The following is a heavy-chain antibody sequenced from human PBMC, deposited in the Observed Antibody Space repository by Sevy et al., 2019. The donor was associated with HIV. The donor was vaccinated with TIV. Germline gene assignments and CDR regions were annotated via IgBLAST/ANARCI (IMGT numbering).Heavy chain of an antibody. D-gene: IGHD3-22*01. CDR3: ATTACYCDSSGYPFDY. CDR2: FDPEDGET. V-gene: IGHV1-24*01. Sequence: ASVKVSCKVTGYTLTGFSMHWVRQTPGKGREWMGTFDPEDGETIYVQKFQGRVIMTGDTSADSAHMDLSSLTSEDTAVYYCATTACYCDSSGYPFDYWGQGTLVTVSS. CDR1: GYTLTGFS. J-gene: IGHJ4*02.